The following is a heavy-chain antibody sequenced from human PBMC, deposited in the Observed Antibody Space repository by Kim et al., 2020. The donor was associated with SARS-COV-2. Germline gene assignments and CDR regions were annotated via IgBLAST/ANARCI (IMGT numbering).Heavy chain of an antibody. V-gene: IGHV4-59*01. D-gene: IGHD6-19*01. Sequence: SLKSRVTISVDTSKNHFSLKLSSVTAADTAVYYCAREGGAVAGTGYAFDIWGQGTMVTVSS. J-gene: IGHJ3*02. CDR3: AREGGAVAGTGYAFDI.